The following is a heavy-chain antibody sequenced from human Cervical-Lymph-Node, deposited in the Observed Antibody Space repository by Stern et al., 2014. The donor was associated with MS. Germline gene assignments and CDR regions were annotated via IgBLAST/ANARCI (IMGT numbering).Heavy chain of an antibody. Sequence: VQSGAEVKKPGESLRISCKCSGYTFSDSWIAWVRQMPGKGLAWMGAINPDGSSTRFGPSFQGQVTILTDKSISTAYLQWSSLKASDTAIYYXAXXSXTXXHEAFDIWGQXTMVTVSS. CDR1: GYTFSDSW. J-gene: IGHJ3*02. CDR2: INPDGSST. V-gene: IGHV5-51*03. CDR3: AXXSXTXXHEAFDI.